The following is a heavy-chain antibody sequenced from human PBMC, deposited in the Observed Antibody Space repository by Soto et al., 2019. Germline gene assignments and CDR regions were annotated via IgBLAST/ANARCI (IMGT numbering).Heavy chain of an antibody. D-gene: IGHD2-2*02. CDR3: ARGVGLYSNYDY. Sequence: ASVKVSCKASGYTFTSYGISWVRQAPGQGLEWMGWISAYNGNTKYSQKFQGRVTITRDTSASTAYMELSSLRSEDTAVYYCARGVGLYSNYDYWGQGTLVTVSS. J-gene: IGHJ4*02. V-gene: IGHV1-18*01. CDR1: GYTFTSYG. CDR2: ISAYNGNT.